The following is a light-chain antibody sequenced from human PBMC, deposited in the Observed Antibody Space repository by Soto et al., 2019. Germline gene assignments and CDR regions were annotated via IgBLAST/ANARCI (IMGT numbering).Light chain of an antibody. Sequence: EIVLTQSPGTLALSPGERATLSCRASQSVNNNYLTWYQQKRGQAPRLLIHGASSRATGIPDRFSGTGSGTAFTLTISRLEPEDFPVYYSPHYGSSPFTFGPGTKVGSK. V-gene: IGKV3-20*01. CDR3: PHYGSSPFT. CDR1: QSVNNNY. CDR2: GAS. J-gene: IGKJ3*01.